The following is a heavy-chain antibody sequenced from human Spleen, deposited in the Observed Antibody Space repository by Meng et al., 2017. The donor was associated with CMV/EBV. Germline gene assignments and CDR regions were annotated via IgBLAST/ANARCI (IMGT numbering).Heavy chain of an antibody. J-gene: IGHJ6*02. CDR3: AREGCSSTSCYRGYYYYGMDV. Sequence: GESLKISCAASGFTFNGYNMNWVRQAPGKGLEWVASISTSSTYIFYTDSVKGRFTISRDNANSALYLQMDSLRVEDTAVYYCAREGCSSTSCYRGYYYYGMDVWGQGTTVTVSS. CDR2: ISTSSTYI. V-gene: IGHV3-21*01. CDR1: GFTFNGYN. D-gene: IGHD2-2*01.